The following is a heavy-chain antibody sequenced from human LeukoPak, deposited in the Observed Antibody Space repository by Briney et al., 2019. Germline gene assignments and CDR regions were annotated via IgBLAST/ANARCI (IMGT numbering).Heavy chain of an antibody. J-gene: IGHJ3*02. V-gene: IGHV5-51*01. CDR3: ARRGGTNPDDALDI. D-gene: IGHD2-8*01. CDR2: IYPGDSDT. Sequence: GESLKISCKGSEYSFTTYLIAWVRQMPGKGLEWMGIIYPGDSDTRYSPSFQGQVTISADKSISTAYLHWNSLKASDSAMFYCARRGGTNPDDALDIWGRGRMVTVSS. CDR1: EYSFTTYL.